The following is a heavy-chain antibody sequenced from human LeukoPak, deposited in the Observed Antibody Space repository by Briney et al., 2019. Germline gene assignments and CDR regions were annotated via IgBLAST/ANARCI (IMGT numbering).Heavy chain of an antibody. CDR2: ISAYNGNT. D-gene: IGHD4-23*01. CDR3: ARSQYYDYGGNSNLDFDY. CDR1: GYTFTSYA. V-gene: IGHV1-18*01. Sequence: ASVKVSCKASGYTFTSYAMHWVRQAPGQRLEWMGWISAYNGNTNYAQKLQGRVTMTTDTSTSTAYMELRSLRSDDTAVYYCARSQYYDYGGNSNLDFDYWGQGTLVTVSS. J-gene: IGHJ4*02.